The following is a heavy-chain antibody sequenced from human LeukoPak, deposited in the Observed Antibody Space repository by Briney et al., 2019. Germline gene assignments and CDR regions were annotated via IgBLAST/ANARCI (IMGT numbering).Heavy chain of an antibody. CDR3: TTGPVRQRYSGSYYIDY. CDR1: GFTFSNAW. CDR2: FKAKTDGGTT. D-gene: IGHD1-26*01. J-gene: IGHJ4*02. V-gene: IGHV3-15*01. Sequence: GGSLRLSCEASGFTFSNAWRGGFPKAPGKGLEWVGRFKAKTDGGTTDYAAPVKGRFTISRDDSKNTLYLQMNSLKTEDTAVYYCTTGPVRQRYSGSYYIDYWGQGTLVTVSS.